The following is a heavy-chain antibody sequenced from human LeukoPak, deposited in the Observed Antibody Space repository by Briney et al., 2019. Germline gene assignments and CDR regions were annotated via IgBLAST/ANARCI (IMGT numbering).Heavy chain of an antibody. CDR1: GFTFSVYN. CDR2: IPTSSSYV. D-gene: IGHD4-17*01. Sequence: GGSLRLSCAGSGFTFSVYNMYWVRQTPGEGLEWVASIPTSSSYVFYADSVKGRFTISRDNAKKSVYLQMNTLRAEDTAVYYCARATDYGDSISSLYYYFDLWGRGTLVSVSS. V-gene: IGHV3-21*01. CDR3: ARATDYGDSISSLYYYFDL. J-gene: IGHJ4*02.